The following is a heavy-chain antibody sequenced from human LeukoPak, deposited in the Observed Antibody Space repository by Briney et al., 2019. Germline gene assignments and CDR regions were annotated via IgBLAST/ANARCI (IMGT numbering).Heavy chain of an antibody. CDR3: ARGGGGLQH. CDR1: GYTFTGYY. Sequence: ASVKVSCEASGYTFTGYYMHWVRQAPGKGLEWMGGFDPEDGETIYAQKFQGRVTMTEDTPTDTAYMELSSLMSDDTAIYYCARGGGGLQHWGQGTLVTVSS. V-gene: IGHV1-24*01. J-gene: IGHJ1*01. CDR2: FDPEDGET. D-gene: IGHD2-15*01.